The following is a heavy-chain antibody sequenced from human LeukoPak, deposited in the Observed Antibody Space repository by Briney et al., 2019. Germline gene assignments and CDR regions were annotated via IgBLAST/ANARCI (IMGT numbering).Heavy chain of an antibody. Sequence: SETLSLTCAVYGGSFSGYYWSWIRQPPGKGLEWIEEINHSGGTNYNPSLKSRVTISVDTSKNQFSLKLSSVTAADTAVYYCARGRYGSSSPRPYYFDYWGQGTLVTVSS. CDR1: GGSFSGYY. V-gene: IGHV4-34*01. CDR2: INHSGGT. CDR3: ARGRYGSSSPRPYYFDY. D-gene: IGHD6-6*01. J-gene: IGHJ4*02.